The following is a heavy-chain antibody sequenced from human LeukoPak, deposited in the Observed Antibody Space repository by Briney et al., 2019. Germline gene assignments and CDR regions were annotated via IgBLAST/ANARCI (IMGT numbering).Heavy chain of an antibody. Sequence: GASVKVSCKASGFTFTSRSAVQGVRQASGQRLEWIGWIVVDSDNTNYAENFQERVTITSDMSASTSYMELSSLRSEDTAVYFCAAPYTSSWFDLWGQGTLVTVSS. CDR3: AAPYTSSWFDL. J-gene: IGHJ5*02. D-gene: IGHD6-13*01. V-gene: IGHV1-58*01. CDR1: GFTFTSRSA. CDR2: IVVDSDNT.